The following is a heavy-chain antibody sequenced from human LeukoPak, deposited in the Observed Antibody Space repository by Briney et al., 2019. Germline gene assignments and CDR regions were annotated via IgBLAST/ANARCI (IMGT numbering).Heavy chain of an antibody. CDR2: ISAYNGNT. J-gene: IGHJ6*03. CDR3: AKERGDYVRIYYYMDV. CDR1: GYTFTSYG. V-gene: IGHV1-18*01. Sequence: ASVTVSCKASGYTFTSYGISWVRQAPGQGLEWMGWISAYNGNTNYAQKLQGRVTMTTDTSTSTAYMELRSLRSDDTAVYYCAKERGDYVRIYYYMDVWGKGTTVTISS. D-gene: IGHD4-17*01.